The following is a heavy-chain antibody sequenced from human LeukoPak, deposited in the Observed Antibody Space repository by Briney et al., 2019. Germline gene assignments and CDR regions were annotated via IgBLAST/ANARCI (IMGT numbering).Heavy chain of an antibody. Sequence: ASVKVSCKASGYTFTGYSIHWVRQAPGQGLEWMGWINPNSGGTNYAQKFQGRVTMTRDTSINTAYMELSRLRSDDTAVYYCARDYRFFQEQVGPYYSYGLGVWGQGITVTVSS. D-gene: IGHD6-13*01. CDR1: GYTFTGYS. V-gene: IGHV1-2*02. CDR2: INPNSGGT. J-gene: IGHJ6*02. CDR3: ARDYRFFQEQVGPYYSYGLGV.